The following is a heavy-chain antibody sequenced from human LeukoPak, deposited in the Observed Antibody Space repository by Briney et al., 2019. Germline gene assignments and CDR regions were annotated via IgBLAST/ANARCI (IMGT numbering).Heavy chain of an antibody. D-gene: IGHD3-3*02. CDR3: AGRASSSEHFPPPFDF. CDR2: FHSSGSP. V-gene: IGHV4-39*02. CDR1: GVSVSSTRYY. Sequence: SETLSLTCSVSGVSVSSTRYYWAWIRQPPGQGLQWIGGFHSSGSPFYNPSLESRITISLDASDNHFSLKLTSVTAADTAVYYCAGRASSSEHFPPPFDFWGQGSLVIVSS. J-gene: IGHJ4*02.